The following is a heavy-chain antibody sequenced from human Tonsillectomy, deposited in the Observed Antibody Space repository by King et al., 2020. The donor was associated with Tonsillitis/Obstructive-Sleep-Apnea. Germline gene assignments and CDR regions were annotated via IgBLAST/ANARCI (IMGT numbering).Heavy chain of an antibody. J-gene: IGHJ4*02. V-gene: IGHV4-59*01. D-gene: IGHD6-13*01. CDR2: IHYGGNT. Sequence: VQLQESGPGLVKPSETLSLSCIVSGASISSYYWSWFRQPPGKGLEWIGYIHYGGNTKYNSSLESRLTISVDTSRNQISLKLTSVTSVDTAVYYCASRHRSAAALDEWGQGTLVIVSS. CDR3: ASRHRSAAALDE. CDR1: GASISSYY.